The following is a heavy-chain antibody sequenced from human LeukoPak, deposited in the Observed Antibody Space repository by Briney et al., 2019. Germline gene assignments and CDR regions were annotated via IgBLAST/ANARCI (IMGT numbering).Heavy chain of an antibody. V-gene: IGHV4-34*01. J-gene: IGHJ4*02. D-gene: IGHD3-10*01. CDR3: ASRRGYFDY. CDR1: GGSFSGYL. CDR2: INHSGST. Sequence: SETLSLTCGVYGGSFSGYLWNWIRQPPGKGLEWIGEINHSGSTNYNPSLKSRVTISVDTSKNQFSLKLSSVTAADTAVYYCASRRGYFDYWGQGTLVTVSS.